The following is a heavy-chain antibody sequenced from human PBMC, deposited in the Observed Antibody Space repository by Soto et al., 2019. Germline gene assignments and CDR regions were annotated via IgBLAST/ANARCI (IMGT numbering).Heavy chain of an antibody. D-gene: IGHD5-18*01. J-gene: IGHJ4*02. Sequence: SETLSLTCAVYGGSFSGYYLSWIRQPPGKGLEWIGEINHSGSTNYNPSLKSRVTISVDTSKNQFSLKLSSVTAADTAVYYCARGRQLWFRSTHFDYWGQGTLVTVSS. CDR3: ARGRQLWFRSTHFDY. V-gene: IGHV4-34*01. CDR1: GGSFSGYY. CDR2: INHSGST.